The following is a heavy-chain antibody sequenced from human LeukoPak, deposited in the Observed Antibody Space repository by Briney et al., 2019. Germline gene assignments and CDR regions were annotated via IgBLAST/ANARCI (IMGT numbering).Heavy chain of an antibody. V-gene: IGHV1-2*02. CDR3: ARGQIVVVPAAIGENWFDP. Sequence: ASVKVSCKASGYTFTGYYMHWVRQAPGQGLEWVGWINPNSGGTNYAQKFQGRVTMTRDTSISTAYMELSRLRSDDTAVYYCARGQIVVVPAAIGENWFDPWGQGTLVTVSS. CDR1: GYTFTGYY. J-gene: IGHJ5*02. CDR2: INPNSGGT. D-gene: IGHD2-2*02.